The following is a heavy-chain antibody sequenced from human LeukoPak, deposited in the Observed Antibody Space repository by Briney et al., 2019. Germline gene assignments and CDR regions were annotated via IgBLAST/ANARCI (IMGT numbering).Heavy chain of an antibody. V-gene: IGHV1-18*01. Sequence: ASVKVSCKASGYTFTSQGISWVRQAPGQGLEWMGWISGYNGNMNYAQKFQGRVTLTTDTSTSTVYMELRSLRSDDTAVYYCSREGPTGEFLGDYWGQGTLVT. D-gene: IGHD1-1*01. J-gene: IGHJ4*02. CDR1: GYTFTSQG. CDR3: SREGPTGEFLGDY. CDR2: ISGYNGNM.